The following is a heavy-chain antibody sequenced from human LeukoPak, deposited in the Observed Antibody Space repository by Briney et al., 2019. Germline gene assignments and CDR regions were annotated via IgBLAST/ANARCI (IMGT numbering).Heavy chain of an antibody. D-gene: IGHD4/OR15-4a*01. J-gene: IGHJ4*02. CDR3: ARALVGDGASAY. V-gene: IGHV3-7*05. Sequence: PGGSLRLSCAASGFTFSSFWMSWVRQAPGKGLEWVANIKQDGSEKFYVDSVKGRFTISRDNAKNSLYLEMNSLRAEDTAVYYCARALVGDGASAYWGRGTLVTVS. CDR2: IKQDGSEK. CDR1: GFTFSSFW.